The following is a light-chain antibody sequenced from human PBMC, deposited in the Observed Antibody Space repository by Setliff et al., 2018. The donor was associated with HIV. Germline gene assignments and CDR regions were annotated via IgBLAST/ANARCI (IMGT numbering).Light chain of an antibody. J-gene: IGLJ3*02. V-gene: IGLV2-14*01. CDR3: SSYTTTRTRA. CDR2: DVN. CDR1: SNDIGGYNF. Sequence: QSVLAQPASVSGSPGQSITISCTGTSNDIGGYNFVSWYQQHPGKAPKLMIYDVNDRPSGVSNRFSGSKSGNTASLTISGLQAEDEADYYCSSYTTTRTRAFGGGTKVTVL.